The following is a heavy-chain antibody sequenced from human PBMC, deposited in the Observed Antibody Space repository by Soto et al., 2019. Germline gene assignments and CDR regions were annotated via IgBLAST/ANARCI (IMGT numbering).Heavy chain of an antibody. V-gene: IGHV3-7*03. J-gene: IGHJ6*03. CDR3: AKDKLGLEGGWYYYYMDV. D-gene: IGHD6-19*01. CDR2: IKEDGSET. CDR1: GFTFSNYW. Sequence: GGSLRLSCAASGFTFSNYWMSWVRQAPGQGLEWVANIKEDGSETHYVDSVRGRFTISRDNAKKSLYLQMNSLRAEDTALYYCAKDKLGLEGGWYYYYMDVWGKGTTVTVSS.